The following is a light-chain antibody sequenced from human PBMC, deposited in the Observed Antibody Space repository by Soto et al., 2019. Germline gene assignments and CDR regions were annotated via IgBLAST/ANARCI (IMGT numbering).Light chain of an antibody. CDR1: QSISSW. J-gene: IGKJ1*01. V-gene: IGKV1-5*03. CDR2: KAS. CDR3: QQYDSYSWT. Sequence: DIQMTQSPSTLSASVGDRVPITCRASQSISSWLAWYQQKPGKAPKLLIYKASNLEDGVPTRFSGSGSGTEFTLNISSLQPDDFATYYCQQYDSYSWTFGQGTKV.